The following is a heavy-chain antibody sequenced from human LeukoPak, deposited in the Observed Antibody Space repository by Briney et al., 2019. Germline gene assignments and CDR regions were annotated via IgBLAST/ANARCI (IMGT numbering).Heavy chain of an antibody. V-gene: IGHV3-30*01. J-gene: IGHJ4*02. CDR2: IAHDGGEE. CDR1: GFTFRSHG. Sequence: GNSLRLSCAGSGFTFRSHGMHWVRQAPGKGPEWVANIAHDGGEEYYADSVKGRFTISRDNSKNTLFLQLNSLRVEDTALYYCARDPTGGWSYDHWGQGTLVTVSS. D-gene: IGHD3-10*01. CDR3: ARDPTGGWSYDH.